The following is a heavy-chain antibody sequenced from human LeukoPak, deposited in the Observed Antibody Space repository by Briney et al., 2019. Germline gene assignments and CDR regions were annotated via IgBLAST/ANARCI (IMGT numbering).Heavy chain of an antibody. J-gene: IGHJ4*02. D-gene: IGHD3-3*01. CDR3: VRARFTTFVYY. CDR1: GFTFKDFY. V-gene: IGHV3-11*05. Sequence: GGSLRLSCAASGFTFKDFYMSWVRQAPGKGLEWVSYINHLGSQTDYADSVKGRFTISRDNAKNSRSLKMNNLSVDNTAVYYCVRARFTTFVYYWGQGTLVTVSS. CDR2: INHLGSQT.